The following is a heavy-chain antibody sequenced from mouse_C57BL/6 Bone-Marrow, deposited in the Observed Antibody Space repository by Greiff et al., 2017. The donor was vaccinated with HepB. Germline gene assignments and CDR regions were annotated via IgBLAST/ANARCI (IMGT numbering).Heavy chain of an antibody. D-gene: IGHD3-2*02. Sequence: EVQGVESGGGLVQPGESLKLSCESTEYEFPSHDMSWVRKTPEKRLELVAAINSDGGSTYYPDTMERRFIISRDNTKKTLYLQMSSLRSEDTALYYCARHGSGWRSYYAMDYWGQGTSVTVSS. CDR2: INSDGGST. CDR3: ARHGSGWRSYYAMDY. CDR1: EYEFPSHD. V-gene: IGHV5-2*01. J-gene: IGHJ4*01.